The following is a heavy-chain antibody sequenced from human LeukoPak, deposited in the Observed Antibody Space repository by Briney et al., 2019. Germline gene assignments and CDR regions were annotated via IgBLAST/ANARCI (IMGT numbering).Heavy chain of an antibody. CDR2: INHSGST. CDR3: ARAMTTVTPLDY. V-gene: IGHV4-34*01. D-gene: IGHD4-17*01. J-gene: IGHJ4*02. Sequence: PSETLSLTCAVYGGSFSGYYWSWIRQPPGKGLEWIGEINHSGSTNYNPSLKSRVTISVDTSKNQFSLKLSSVTAADTAVYYCARAMTTVTPLDYWGQGTLVTVSS. CDR1: GGSFSGYY.